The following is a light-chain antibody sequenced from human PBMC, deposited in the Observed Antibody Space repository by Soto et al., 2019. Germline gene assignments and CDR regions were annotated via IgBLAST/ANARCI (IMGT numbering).Light chain of an antibody. V-gene: IGKV3-15*01. J-gene: IGKJ2*01. CDR2: HAS. Sequence: EIVLTQSPGTLSLSPGERASVSCRASQSVSSDLVWYQQKPGQAPRLLIFHASTRATGIPARFSGSGSGADFTLTVSGLQPEDPATYYCQQSYSYPHSFGQGTKVDIK. CDR3: QQSYSYPHS. CDR1: QSVSSD.